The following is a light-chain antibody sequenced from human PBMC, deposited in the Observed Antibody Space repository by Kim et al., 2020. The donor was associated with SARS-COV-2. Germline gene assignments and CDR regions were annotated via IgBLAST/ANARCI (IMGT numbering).Light chain of an antibody. CDR1: NIGSNS. CDR3: QVWDSSSDHPV. V-gene: IGLV3-21*04. Sequence: AGKTGRINCGGNNIGSNSVHWYQQNPGPAPVLLIFYYSDRPSGIPERFSGSNSGNTATLTISRVEAGDEADYYCQVWDSSSDHPVFGAGTQLTVL. J-gene: IGLJ3*02. CDR2: YYS.